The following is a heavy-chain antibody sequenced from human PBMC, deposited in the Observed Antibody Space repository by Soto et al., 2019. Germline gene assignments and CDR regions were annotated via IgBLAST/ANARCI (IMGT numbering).Heavy chain of an antibody. Sequence: QLVESGGGLFQAGGSTRLSCLVSGFSVSRYDMAWVRQAPGKGLEWASIIQTGGATYYTDSAQGRFTMSRDNSKNTIYLQMSSLRVEDTGVYSCVRVLYDSGVVDFWGQGSPITVS. D-gene: IGHD5-12*01. J-gene: IGHJ4*02. CDR1: GFSVSRYD. CDR2: IQTGGAT. V-gene: IGHV3-53*01. CDR3: VRVLYDSGVVDF.